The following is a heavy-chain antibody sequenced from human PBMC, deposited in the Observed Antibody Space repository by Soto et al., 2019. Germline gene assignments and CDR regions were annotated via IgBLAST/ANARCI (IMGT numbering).Heavy chain of an antibody. CDR3: AREKFSNYFDP. D-gene: IGHD4-4*01. CDR1: GGTFNSYR. CDR2: LIPIFGTP. V-gene: IGHV1-69*01. Sequence: QVQLVQSGAEVKKPGSSVKVSCKSSGGTFNSYRISWVRQAPGQGLEWMGGLIPIFGTPNYAQKFQGRLTVNADESTSTVYMELSSLRSEDTAMYYCAREKFSNYFDPWGQGSLVTVSS. J-gene: IGHJ5*02.